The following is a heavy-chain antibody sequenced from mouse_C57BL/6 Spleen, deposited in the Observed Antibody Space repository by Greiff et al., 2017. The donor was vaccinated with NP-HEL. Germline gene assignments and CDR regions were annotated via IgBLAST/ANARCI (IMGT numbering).Heavy chain of an antibody. V-gene: IGHV1-76*01. D-gene: IGHD2-4*01. CDR2: IYPGSGNT. CDR1: GYTFTDYY. Sequence: VQLQESGAELVRPGASVKLSCKASGYTFTDYYINWVKQRPGQGLEWIARIYPGSGNTYYNEKFKGKATLTAEKSSSTAYMQLSSLTSEDSAVYFCARYDSNYFDYWGQGTTLTVSS. CDR3: ARYDSNYFDY. J-gene: IGHJ2*01.